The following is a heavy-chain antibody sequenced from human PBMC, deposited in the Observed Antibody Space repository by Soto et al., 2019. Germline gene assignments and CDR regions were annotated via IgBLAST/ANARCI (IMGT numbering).Heavy chain of an antibody. D-gene: IGHD4-17*01. Sequence: QVQLVQSGAEVKKSGASVKVSCKASGYTFTSHDINWVRQATGQGLEWMGWMNPNSGNTGYAQKFQGGVTLTRNTSIRRAYMELSSLRSEDAVMYYCATWDYGGHAPFDYWRQATLVTVPS. CDR2: MNPNSGNT. V-gene: IGHV1-8*01. CDR3: ATWDYGGHAPFDY. CDR1: GYTFTSHD. J-gene: IGHJ4*02.